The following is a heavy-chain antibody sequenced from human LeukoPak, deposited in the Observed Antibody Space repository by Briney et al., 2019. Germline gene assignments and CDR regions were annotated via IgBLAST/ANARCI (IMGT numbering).Heavy chain of an antibody. CDR3: ARDQCSSTSCYAGFDY. CDR1: GYTLSSYG. CDR2: ISTNNGNT. Sequence: ASVKVSCKASGYTLSSYGFSWVRQAPGQGLEWMGWISTNNGNTKYAQKLQGRVTMTTDTSTGTAYMELRSLRSDDTAVYYCARDQCSSTSCYAGFDYWGQGTLVTVSS. D-gene: IGHD2-2*01. V-gene: IGHV1-18*01. J-gene: IGHJ4*02.